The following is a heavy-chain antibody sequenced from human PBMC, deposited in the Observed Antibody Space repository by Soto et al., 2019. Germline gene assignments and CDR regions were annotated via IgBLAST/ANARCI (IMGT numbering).Heavy chain of an antibody. CDR2: IKSKTDGGTT. Sequence: GGSLRLSCAASGFTFSDAWMSWVRQAPGKGLEWVGRIKSKTDGGTTDYAAPVKGRFTISRDDSKNTLYLQMNSLKTEDTAVYYCTTDPVTMIVVVPSSGWGQGTLVTVSS. V-gene: IGHV3-15*01. CDR3: TTDPVTMIVVVPSSG. J-gene: IGHJ4*02. D-gene: IGHD3-22*01. CDR1: GFTFSDAW.